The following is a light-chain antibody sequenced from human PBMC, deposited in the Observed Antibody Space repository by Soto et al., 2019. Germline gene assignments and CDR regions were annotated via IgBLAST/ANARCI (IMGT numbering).Light chain of an antibody. V-gene: IGKV3-20*01. Sequence: DIVLTQSPGTLSLSPGDGVTLSCRASQSVSSRYFAWYQKKPGQAPRLLIYATSTRATGIPDRFSGSGSGTDITLTISSLQSEDFAVYFCQQYNIWPQTFGQGTKVEIK. J-gene: IGKJ1*01. CDR3: QQYNIWPQT. CDR1: QSVSSRY. CDR2: ATS.